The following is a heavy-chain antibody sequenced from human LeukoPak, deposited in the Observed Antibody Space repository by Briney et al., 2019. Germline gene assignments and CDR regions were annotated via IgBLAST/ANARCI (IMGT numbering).Heavy chain of an antibody. CDR2: IYYSGST. Sequence: SGTLSLTCAVSGGSISSSNWWSWVRQPPGKGLEWIGSIYYSGSTYYNPSLKSRVTISVDTSKNQFSLKLSSVTAADTAVYYCARHRLSLGGGNPIRYWGQGTLVTVSS. J-gene: IGHJ4*02. V-gene: IGHV4-4*02. CDR1: GGSISSSNW. D-gene: IGHD4-23*01. CDR3: ARHRLSLGGGNPIRY.